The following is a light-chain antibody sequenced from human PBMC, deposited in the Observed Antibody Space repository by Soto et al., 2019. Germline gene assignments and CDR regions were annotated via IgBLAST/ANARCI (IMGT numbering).Light chain of an antibody. CDR2: DVS. CDR3: SSYTSSSTLVV. CDR1: SSDIGGYNY. Sequence: QSALTQPASVSGSPGQSITLPFTGTSSDIGGYNYVSWYQQFPGKAPKLMIYDVSNRPSGVSNRFSASKSGNTASLTISGLQAEDEASYYCSSYTSSSTLVVFGGGTKLTVL. J-gene: IGLJ2*01. V-gene: IGLV2-14*01.